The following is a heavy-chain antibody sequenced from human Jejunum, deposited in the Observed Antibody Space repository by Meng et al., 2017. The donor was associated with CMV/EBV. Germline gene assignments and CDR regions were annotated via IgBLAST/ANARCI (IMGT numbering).Heavy chain of an antibody. CDR2: MNPNNGNT. CDR3: LLTPRRVGHGMDV. D-gene: IGHD2-15*01. J-gene: IGHJ6*02. CDR1: GYTFTSSE. Sequence: SGYTFTSSEINWVRQATGQGLEWMGWMNPNNGNTGYGQKFQGRVTLTRNTAISTAYMELSSLRSEDTAVYYCLLTPRRVGHGMDVWGQGTTVTVSS. V-gene: IGHV1-8*01.